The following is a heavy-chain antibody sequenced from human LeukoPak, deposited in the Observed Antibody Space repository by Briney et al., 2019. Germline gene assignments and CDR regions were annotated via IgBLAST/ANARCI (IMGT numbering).Heavy chain of an antibody. V-gene: IGHV3-30*02. CDR2: IRYDGSNK. CDR1: GFTFSSYG. D-gene: IGHD3-3*01. J-gene: IGHJ4*02. Sequence: GGSLTLSCTASGFTFSSYGMHWVRQAPGKGLEWVTFIRYDGSNKYYADSVKGRFTISRDNSKNTLYLQMNSLRDEDTAVYYCARYYDFWSGVRGFDYWGQGTLVTVSS. CDR3: ARYYDFWSGVRGFDY.